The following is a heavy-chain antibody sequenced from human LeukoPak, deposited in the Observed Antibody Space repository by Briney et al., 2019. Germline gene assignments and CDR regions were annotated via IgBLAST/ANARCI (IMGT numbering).Heavy chain of an antibody. CDR3: ARHLQYDGYKWAYYGMDV. CDR2: IYPGDSDT. J-gene: IGHJ6*02. Sequence: GESLKISCKGSGYSFTSYWIGWVRQMPGKGLEWMGIIYPGDSDTRYSPSFQGQVTISADKSISTAYLQWSSLKASDTAMYYCARHLQYDGYKWAYYGMDVWGQGTTVTVSS. CDR1: GYSFTSYW. D-gene: IGHD5-24*01. V-gene: IGHV5-51*01.